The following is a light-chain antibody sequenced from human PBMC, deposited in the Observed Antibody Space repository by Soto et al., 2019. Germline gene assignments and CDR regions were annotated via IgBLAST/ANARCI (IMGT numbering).Light chain of an antibody. J-gene: IGKJ3*01. CDR2: DAY. Sequence: DIQMTQSQSSLSASVGDRVTIICQARQDFSNYLNWYQQKPGKAPKLLIYDAYNLETGVPSRFSGSGSGTDFTFTISSMQPEDIAKYYCQQYDNLPFTFGPGTKVEIK. V-gene: IGKV1-33*01. CDR3: QQYDNLPFT. CDR1: QDFSNY.